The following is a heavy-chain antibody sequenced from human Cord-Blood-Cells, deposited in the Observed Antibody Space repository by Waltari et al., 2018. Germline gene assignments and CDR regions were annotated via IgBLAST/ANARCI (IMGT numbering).Heavy chain of an antibody. V-gene: IGHV4-34*01. CDR2: INHSGST. CDR3: ASHFWGRPLSDTYYYYYMDV. Sequence: QVQLQQWGAGLLKPSETLSLTCAVYGGSFSGYYWSWIRQPPGKGLEWIGEINHSGSTNYNPSLKSRVTISVDTSKNQFSLKLSSVTAADTAVYYCASHFWGRPLSDTYYYYYMDVWGKGTTVTVSS. J-gene: IGHJ6*03. CDR1: GGSFSGYY. D-gene: IGHD3-16*01.